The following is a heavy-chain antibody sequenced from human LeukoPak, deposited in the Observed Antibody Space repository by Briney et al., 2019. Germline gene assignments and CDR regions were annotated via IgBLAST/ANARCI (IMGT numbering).Heavy chain of an antibody. V-gene: IGHV3-49*03. Sequence: GGSLRLSCTASGFTFGDYAMSWFRQAPGKGLEWVGFIRSKAYGGTTEYAASVKGRFTISRDDSKSIAYLQMNSLKTEDTAVYYCTSSGSDYGMDVRGQGTTVTVSS. D-gene: IGHD3-10*01. J-gene: IGHJ6*02. CDR3: TSSGSDYGMDV. CDR1: GFTFGDYA. CDR2: IRSKAYGGTT.